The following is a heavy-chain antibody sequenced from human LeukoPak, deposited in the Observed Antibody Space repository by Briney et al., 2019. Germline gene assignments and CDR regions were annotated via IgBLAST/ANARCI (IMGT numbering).Heavy chain of an antibody. V-gene: IGHV3-48*04. Sequence: PGGSLRLSCAASGFTFSSYSMNWVRQAPGKGLEWVSYISSSSSTIYYADSVKGRFTVSRDNTKNSLYLQMNSLRVEDTAVYYCATGGQIREADYWGQGTLVTVSS. CDR3: ATGGQIREADY. CDR1: GFTFSSYS. J-gene: IGHJ4*02. D-gene: IGHD2-15*01. CDR2: ISSSSSTI.